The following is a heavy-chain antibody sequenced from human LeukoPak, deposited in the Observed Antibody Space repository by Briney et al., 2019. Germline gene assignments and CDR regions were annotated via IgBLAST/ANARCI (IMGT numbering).Heavy chain of an antibody. CDR3: ARDGVVAVAATSGGYYGMDV. V-gene: IGHV3-48*02. CDR2: NSSSSSTI. Sequence: PGGSLRLSCAASGFTFSSYSMNWVRQAPGKGLEWVSYNSSSSSTIYYADSVKGRFTISRDNAKNSLYLQMNSLRDEDTAVYYCARDGVVAVAATSGGYYGMDVWGQGTTVTVSS. D-gene: IGHD2-15*01. J-gene: IGHJ6*02. CDR1: GFTFSSYS.